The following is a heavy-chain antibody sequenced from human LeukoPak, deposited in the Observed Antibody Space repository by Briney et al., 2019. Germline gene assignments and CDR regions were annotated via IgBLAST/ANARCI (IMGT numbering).Heavy chain of an antibody. CDR3: ARAPLIKWELEPPGWFDP. CDR2: IYYSGST. V-gene: IGHV4-39*07. Sequence: PSETLSLTCTVSGGSISSSSYYWGWIRQPPGKGLEWIGSIYYSGSTYYNPSLKSRVTISVDTSKNQFSLKLSSVTAADTAVYYCARAPLIKWELEPPGWFDPWGQGTLVTVSS. CDR1: GGSISSSSYY. J-gene: IGHJ5*02. D-gene: IGHD1-26*01.